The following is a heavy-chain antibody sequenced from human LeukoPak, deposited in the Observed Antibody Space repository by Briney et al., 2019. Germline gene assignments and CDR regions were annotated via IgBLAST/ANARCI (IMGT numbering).Heavy chain of an antibody. CDR2: IYYSGRT. CDR3: ARDSPLMEYYYDSSGFGWFDP. Sequence: TETLSLTCTVSGGSISSYYWRWIRQPPGKGLEWIGYIYYSGRTNYTPSLKSRVTISVDTSKNQFSLKLSSVTAADTAVYYCARDSPLMEYYYDSSGFGWFDPWGQGTLVTVSS. V-gene: IGHV4-59*01. D-gene: IGHD3-22*01. CDR1: GGSISSYY. J-gene: IGHJ5*02.